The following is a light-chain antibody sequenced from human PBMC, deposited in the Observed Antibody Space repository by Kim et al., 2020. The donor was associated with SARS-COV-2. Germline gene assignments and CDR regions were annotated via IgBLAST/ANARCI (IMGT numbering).Light chain of an antibody. CDR3: QQYGSSPWT. V-gene: IGKV3-20*01. CDR2: GAS. J-gene: IGKJ1*01. CDR1: QSVSSSY. Sequence: SAGTRGTLSGRRRQSVSSSYFALYQQKPGQATRLLVCGASSRAAGIPGRFSGSGSGTGFTLTSSRLEAGGLAVYYCQQYGSSPWTFGQGTKVDIK.